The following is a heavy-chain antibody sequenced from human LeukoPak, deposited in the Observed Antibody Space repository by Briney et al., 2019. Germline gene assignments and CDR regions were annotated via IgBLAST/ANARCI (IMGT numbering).Heavy chain of an antibody. J-gene: IGHJ4*02. CDR3: ARDPPYYYDSSGYYYEWNYFDY. Sequence: GGSLRLSCAASGFTFSSYSMNWVRQAPGKGLEWVSSISSSSSYIYYADSVKGRFTISRDNAKNSLYLQMNSLRAEDTAVYYCARDPPYYYDSSGYYYEWNYFDYWGQGTLVTVSS. CDR2: ISSSSSYI. CDR1: GFTFSSYS. D-gene: IGHD3-22*01. V-gene: IGHV3-21*01.